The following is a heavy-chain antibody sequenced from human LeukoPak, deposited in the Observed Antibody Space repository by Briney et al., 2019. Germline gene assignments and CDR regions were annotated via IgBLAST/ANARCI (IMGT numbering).Heavy chain of an antibody. V-gene: IGHV3-23*01. CDR2: ISGSGDST. CDR1: GFTFSSYA. J-gene: IGHJ2*01. Sequence: QPGGSLRLSCAASGFTFSSYAMSWVRQAPGKGLEWVSGISGSGDSTYYADSVKGRFTISRDNSKNTLYLQINNLRTEDTAVCYCAKGQLAVAVGWYFDLWGRGTLVTVSS. CDR3: AKGQLAVAVGWYFDL. D-gene: IGHD6-19*01.